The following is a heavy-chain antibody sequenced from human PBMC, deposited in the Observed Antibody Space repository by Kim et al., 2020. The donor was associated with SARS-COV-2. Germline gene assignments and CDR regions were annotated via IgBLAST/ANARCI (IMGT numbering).Heavy chain of an antibody. V-gene: IGHV3-23*01. J-gene: IGHJ6*02. CDR3: AQMTEIVPTANYYMDV. CDR2: ISGSGGST. CDR1: GFTFSNFA. D-gene: IGHD3-10*01. Sequence: GGSLRLSCAASGFTFSNFAMNWVRQAPGKGLEWVSGISGSGGSTYYVDSVKGRFTISRYNAKNTLYLQMNSLRAEDTAVYYCAQMTEIVPTANYYMDVWGQGTTDTVSS.